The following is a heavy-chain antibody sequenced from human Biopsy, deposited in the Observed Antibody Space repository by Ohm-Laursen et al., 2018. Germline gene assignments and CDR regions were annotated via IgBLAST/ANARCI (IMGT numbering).Heavy chain of an antibody. J-gene: IGHJ2*01. CDR3: VREPKTGTAEAWYFDL. CDR2: ISYNERT. D-gene: IGHD3-9*01. V-gene: IGHV4-31*11. CDR1: GASVKTSGYF. Sequence: TLSLTCGVSGASVKTSGYFWAWIRQRPGKGLEWIGYISYNERTHYNPSPTSRLAISFDTSNNRISLQLRSVSVADTAVYYCVREPKTGTAEAWYFDLWGRGSPVTVPS.